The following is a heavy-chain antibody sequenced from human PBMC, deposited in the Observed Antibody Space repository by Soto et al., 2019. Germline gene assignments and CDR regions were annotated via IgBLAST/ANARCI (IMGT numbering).Heavy chain of an antibody. Sequence: QVQLVQSGVEVKKPGSSVKVSCEASGRTFSSYTISWVRQAPGQGLEWMGRIIPILGIANYTQKFQGRVTITADKSTSTGYMEVSSLRSEDTAIYYCARGLGVPLVAGTDDAFDIWGRGTMVTVSS. CDR1: GRTFSSYT. CDR2: IIPILGIA. J-gene: IGHJ3*02. D-gene: IGHD6-19*01. V-gene: IGHV1-69*02. CDR3: ARGLGVPLVAGTDDAFDI.